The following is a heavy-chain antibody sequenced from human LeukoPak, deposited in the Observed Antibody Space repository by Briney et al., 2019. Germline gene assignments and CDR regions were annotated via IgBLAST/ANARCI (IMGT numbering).Heavy chain of an antibody. D-gene: IGHD1-26*01. V-gene: IGHV1-18*04. CDR1: GYTFSNFG. CDR3: ARVIVAGAPM. CDR2: ISAYSGNT. Sequence: ASVNVSCKASGYTFSNFGITWVRQAPGQGLEWMGWISAYSGNTNYAQKLHGRVTITTDTCTSAAYMKLRSLRSDDTAVYYCARVIVAGAPMWGQGTLVTASS. J-gene: IGHJ4*02.